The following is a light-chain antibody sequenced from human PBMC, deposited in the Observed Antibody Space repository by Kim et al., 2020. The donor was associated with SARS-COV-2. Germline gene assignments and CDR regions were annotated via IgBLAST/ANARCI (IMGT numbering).Light chain of an antibody. J-gene: IGLJ1*01. CDR2: EVS. CDR3: SAYAGNNTCV. Sequence: QSALTQPPSAAGSPGQSVTISCTGISTYIDYYKYVSWYQHHPGKAPKLIIFEVSRRPSGVPERFSGSRSDNTASLTVSGLQAEDEADYYCSAYAGNNTCVFGTGTKVTVL. CDR1: STYIDYYKY. V-gene: IGLV2-8*01.